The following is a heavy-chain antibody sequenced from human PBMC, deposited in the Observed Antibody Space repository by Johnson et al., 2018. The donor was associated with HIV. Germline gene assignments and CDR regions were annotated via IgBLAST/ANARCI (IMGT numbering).Heavy chain of an antibody. CDR1: GFRFSDYY. CDR3: ARERSIAASPAFDI. J-gene: IGHJ3*02. V-gene: IGHV3-7*05. CDR2: IKQDGSEK. D-gene: IGHD6-6*01. Sequence: VQLVESGGGLVKPRGSLRLSCAGSGFRFSDYYMTWVRQAPGKGLEWVANIKQDGSEKYYVDSVKGRFTISRDNAKNSLYLQMNSLRAEDTAVYYCARERSIAASPAFDIWGQGTMVTVSS.